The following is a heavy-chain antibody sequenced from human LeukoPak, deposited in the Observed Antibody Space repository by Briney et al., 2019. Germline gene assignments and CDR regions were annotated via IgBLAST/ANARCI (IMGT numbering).Heavy chain of an antibody. D-gene: IGHD6-19*01. CDR2: ITYSGSGT. V-gene: IGHV3-23*01. J-gene: IGHJ4*02. CDR1: GFTFNTYA. CDR3: AKDATRTSGWYFFDY. Sequence: GGSLRLSCAASGFTFNTYAMSWVRQAPGKGLEWVSGITYSGSGTYYAGSVKGRFTISRDNSKNTLHLQLSSLRAEDTAIYYCAKDATRTSGWYFFDYWGQGTLVTVSS.